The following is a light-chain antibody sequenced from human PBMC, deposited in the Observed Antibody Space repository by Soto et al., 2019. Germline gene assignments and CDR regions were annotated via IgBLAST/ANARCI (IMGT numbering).Light chain of an antibody. CDR1: SSDVGGYDY. CDR3: ISYTSSSTPWV. V-gene: IGLV2-14*01. Sequence: QSALTQPASVSGSPGQSITISCTGTSSDVGGYDYVSWYQQHPGKVPKLMIYEVSNRPSGVSNRFSGSKSGNTASLTISGLQAEDEADYYCISYTSSSTPWVFGGGTKLTVL. CDR2: EVS. J-gene: IGLJ2*01.